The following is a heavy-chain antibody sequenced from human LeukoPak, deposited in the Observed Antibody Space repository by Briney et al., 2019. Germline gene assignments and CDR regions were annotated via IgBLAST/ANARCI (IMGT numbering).Heavy chain of an antibody. Sequence: SGTLFLPCTVSGGPLSSYYWSWVRQPPGEGLEWIGYIYYSGSTNYNPSLKSRVTISVDTSKNQFSLKLSSVTAADTAVYYCARSSGYSNWFDPWGQGTLVTVSS. CDR3: ARSSGYSNWFDP. CDR2: IYYSGST. V-gene: IGHV4-59*08. CDR1: GGPLSSYY. J-gene: IGHJ5*02. D-gene: IGHD3-22*01.